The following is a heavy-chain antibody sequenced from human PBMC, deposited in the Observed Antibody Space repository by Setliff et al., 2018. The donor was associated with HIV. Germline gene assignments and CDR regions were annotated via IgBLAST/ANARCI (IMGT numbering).Heavy chain of an antibody. Sequence: SETLSLTCTVSNDSINYQYWAWIRQPPGKGLEWIGSIYYSGNTNYNPSLKSRVTISIGTSKSQFSLKLTSVSAADTAMYYCARGRRRSSTPYYFDYWGQGTLGTVSS. V-gene: IGHV4-59*11. J-gene: IGHJ4*02. CDR2: IYYSGNT. CDR3: ARGRRRSSTPYYFDY. CDR1: NDSINYQY.